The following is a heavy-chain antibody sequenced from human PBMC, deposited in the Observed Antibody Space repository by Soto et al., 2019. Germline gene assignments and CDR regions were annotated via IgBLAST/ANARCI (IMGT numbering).Heavy chain of an antibody. Sequence: QVQLQQWGAGLLKPSETLSLTCAVYGGSFSGYYWSWIRQPPGKGLEWIGEINHSGSTNYNPSLKRRVTISVDTSKNQFSLKLSSVTAADTAVYYCARVDPPYYYGSGSYYNPQGYFDYWGQGTLVTVSS. V-gene: IGHV4-34*01. CDR1: GGSFSGYY. J-gene: IGHJ4*02. D-gene: IGHD3-10*01. CDR3: ARVDPPYYYGSGSYYNPQGYFDY. CDR2: INHSGST.